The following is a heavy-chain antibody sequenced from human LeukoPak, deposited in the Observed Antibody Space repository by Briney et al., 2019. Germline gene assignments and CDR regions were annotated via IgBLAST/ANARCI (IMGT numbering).Heavy chain of an antibody. D-gene: IGHD2-15*01. Sequence: GASVKVSCKASGGTFSSYAISWVRQAPGQGLEWMGGIIPIFGTANYAQKFQVRVTITADESTSTAYMELSSLRSEDTAVYYCASQGCFRVGGSPYGNFDYWGQGTLVTVSS. CDR2: IIPIFGTA. CDR1: GGTFSSYA. V-gene: IGHV1-69*13. J-gene: IGHJ4*02. CDR3: ASQGCFRVGGSPYGNFDY.